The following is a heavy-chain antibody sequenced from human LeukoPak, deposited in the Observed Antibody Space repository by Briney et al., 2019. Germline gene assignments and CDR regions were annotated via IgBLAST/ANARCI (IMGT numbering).Heavy chain of an antibody. D-gene: IGHD5-24*01. Sequence: ASVKVSCKASGYIFTDYYMHWVRQAPGQGLEWMGWINPNSGGTNYAQKFQGRVTMTRDTSISTAYMELSRLRSDDTAVYYCARDLRGWLQTHDAFDIWGQGTMVTVSS. CDR2: INPNSGGT. V-gene: IGHV1-2*02. J-gene: IGHJ3*02. CDR1: GYIFTDYY. CDR3: ARDLRGWLQTHDAFDI.